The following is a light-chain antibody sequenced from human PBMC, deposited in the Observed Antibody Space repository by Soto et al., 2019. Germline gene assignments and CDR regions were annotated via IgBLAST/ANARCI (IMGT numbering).Light chain of an antibody. V-gene: IGLV2-14*03. CDR2: DVS. CDR1: SSDVGAYHY. J-gene: IGLJ1*01. Sequence: QSALTQPASVSGSPGQSITISCTGTSSDVGAYHYVSWYQQHPGKVPKLMVYDVSDRPSGVSNRFSGSKSGNTASLTISGLRADDEADYYCSSFTRSNPYVFGTGTKLTVL. CDR3: SSFTRSNPYV.